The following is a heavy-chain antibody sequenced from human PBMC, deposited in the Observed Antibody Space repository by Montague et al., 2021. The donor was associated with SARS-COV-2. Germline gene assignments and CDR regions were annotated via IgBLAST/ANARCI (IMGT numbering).Heavy chain of an antibody. Sequence: SLRLSCAASTFALSTYELNWVRQAPGKGLEWVSKITSSGTSIYYADSVKGRFTISRDDAKNSLYLQMNSLRAEDTGVYYRARNKQLRGDMDVWGQGTTVIVSS. CDR2: ITSSGTSI. J-gene: IGHJ6*02. CDR1: TFALSTYE. D-gene: IGHD5-24*01. V-gene: IGHV3-48*03. CDR3: ARNKQLRGDMDV.